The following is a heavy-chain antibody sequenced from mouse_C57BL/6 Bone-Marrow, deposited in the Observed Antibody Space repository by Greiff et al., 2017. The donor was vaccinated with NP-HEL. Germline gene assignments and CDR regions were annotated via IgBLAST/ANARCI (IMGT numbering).Heavy chain of an antibody. D-gene: IGHD1-1*01. CDR1: GYTFTNYW. V-gene: IGHV1-63*01. CDR2: IYPGGGYT. CDR3: AKNGPYLGKSHRFAF. Sequence: VQLQQSGAELVRPGTSVKMSCKASGYTFTNYWIGWAKQRPGHGLEWIGDIYPGGGYTNYNEKFKGKATLTADKSSSTAYMQFSRLTSEDSAILYCAKNGPYLGKSHRFAFLGQGTPVTGS. J-gene: IGHJ3*01.